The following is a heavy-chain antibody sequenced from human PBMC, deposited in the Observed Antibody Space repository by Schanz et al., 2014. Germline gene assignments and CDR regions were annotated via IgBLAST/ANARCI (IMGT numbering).Heavy chain of an antibody. CDR1: GFTFSSHW. D-gene: IGHD1-26*01. CDR3: ARDHTTESYYSAGPPIDY. Sequence: EVQLVESGGGVVQPGRSLRLSCAASGFTFSSHWMHWVRQAPGKGLEWVSYVSRSTPDIYYADSVKGRFTMSRDNAKNSLFLHMNSLRAEDTAVYYCARDHTTESYYSAGPPIDYWGQGTLLTVSS. CDR2: VSRSTPDI. V-gene: IGHV3-21*01. J-gene: IGHJ4*02.